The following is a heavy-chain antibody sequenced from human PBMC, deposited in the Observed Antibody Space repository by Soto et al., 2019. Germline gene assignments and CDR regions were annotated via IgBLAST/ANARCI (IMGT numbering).Heavy chain of an antibody. CDR3: AKVPWHLVQTHYFHY. J-gene: IGHJ4*02. Sequence: EVQLLESGGGLVQPGGALRISCAASGFTFSSYAMTWVRQAPGKGLEWVSGVSGSGDSTYYADSVRGRFTISRNNSNNNLYLQMNSLRAEDTDVYFCAKVPWHLVQTHYFHYWGQGTLVTVSS. CDR1: GFTFSSYA. D-gene: IGHD6-6*01. V-gene: IGHV3-23*01. CDR2: VSGSGDST.